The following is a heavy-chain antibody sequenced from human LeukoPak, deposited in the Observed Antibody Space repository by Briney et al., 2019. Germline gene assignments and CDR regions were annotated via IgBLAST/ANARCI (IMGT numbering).Heavy chain of an antibody. CDR3: ARDLYYSNYGVDY. Sequence: NPSETLSLTCAVYGGSLSGYYWSWIRQPPGKGREWIGEINHSGSTNYNPSLKSRVTISVDTSKNQFSLKLSSVTAADTAVYYCARDLYYSNYGVDYWGQGTLVTVSS. CDR2: INHSGST. V-gene: IGHV4-34*01. D-gene: IGHD4-11*01. CDR1: GGSLSGYY. J-gene: IGHJ4*02.